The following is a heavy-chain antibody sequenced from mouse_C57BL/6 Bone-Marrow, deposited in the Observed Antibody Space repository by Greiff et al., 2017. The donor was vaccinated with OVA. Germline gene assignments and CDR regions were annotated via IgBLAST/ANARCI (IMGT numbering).Heavy chain of an antibody. V-gene: IGHV1-18*01. CDR2: INPNNGGT. Sequence: EVQVVESGPELVKPGASVKIPCKASGYTFTDYNMDWVKQSHGKSLEWIGDINPNNGGTIYNQKFKGKATLTVDKSSSTAYMELRSLTSEDTAVYYCARSPITTYYYAMDYWGQGTSVTVSS. D-gene: IGHD1-1*01. CDR1: GYTFTDYN. CDR3: ARSPITTYYYAMDY. J-gene: IGHJ4*01.